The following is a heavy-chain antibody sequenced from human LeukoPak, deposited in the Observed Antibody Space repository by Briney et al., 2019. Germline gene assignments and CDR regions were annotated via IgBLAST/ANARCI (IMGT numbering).Heavy chain of an antibody. D-gene: IGHD3-10*01. CDR1: GYTFTGYY. CDR3: ARGGKITMVRGASDY. V-gene: IGHV1-2*02. J-gene: IGHJ4*02. CDR2: INPNSGGT. Sequence: GASVKVSCKASGYTFTGYYMHWVRQAPGQGLEWMGWINPNSGGTNYAQKSQGRVTMTRDTSISTAYMELSRLRSADTAVYYCARGGKITMVRGASDYWGQGTLVTVSS.